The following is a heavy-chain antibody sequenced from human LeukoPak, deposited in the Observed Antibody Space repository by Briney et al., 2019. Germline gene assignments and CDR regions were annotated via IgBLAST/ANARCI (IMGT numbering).Heavy chain of an antibody. V-gene: IGHV3-23*01. CDR1: GFTFSSYA. CDR3: ARVRTNGYGYEDL. CDR2: ISGSGGST. J-gene: IGHJ4*02. D-gene: IGHD5-18*01. Sequence: GGSLRLSCAASGFTFSSYAMSWVRQAPGKGLEWVSAISGSGGSTYYADSVKGRFTISRDNAKNILYLQMNSLRDDDKAVYYCARVRTNGYGYEDLWGQGTLVVVST.